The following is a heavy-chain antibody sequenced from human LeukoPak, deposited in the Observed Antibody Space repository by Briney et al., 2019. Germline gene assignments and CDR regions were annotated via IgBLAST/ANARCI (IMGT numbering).Heavy chain of an antibody. CDR1: GYTLTELS. Sequence: ASVKVSCKVSGYTLTELSMHWVRQAPGKGLEWMGGFDPEDGGTIYAQKFQGRVTMTEDTSTDTAYMELSSLRSEDTAVYYCATNGIVVVPAATYNWFDPWGQGTLVTVSS. CDR3: ATNGIVVVPAATYNWFDP. CDR2: FDPEDGGT. D-gene: IGHD2-2*01. V-gene: IGHV1-24*01. J-gene: IGHJ5*02.